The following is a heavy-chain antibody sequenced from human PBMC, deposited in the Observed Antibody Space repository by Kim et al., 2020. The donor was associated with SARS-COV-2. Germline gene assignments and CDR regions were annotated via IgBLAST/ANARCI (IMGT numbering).Heavy chain of an antibody. CDR1: GFIFSSYW. D-gene: IGHD3-10*01. V-gene: IGHV3-7*01. Sequence: GGSLRLSCTGFGFIFSSYWMSWVRQAPGKGLEWVAHINQDGTTRNYMDSVKGRFTVSRDNADNSLYLKMNSLRAGDTAVYSCARDKTADEGSKFDSWGQG. CDR3: ARDKTADEGSKFDS. J-gene: IGHJ4*02. CDR2: INQDGTTR.